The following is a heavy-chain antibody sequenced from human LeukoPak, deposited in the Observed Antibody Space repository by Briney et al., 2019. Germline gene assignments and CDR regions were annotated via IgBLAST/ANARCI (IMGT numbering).Heavy chain of an antibody. D-gene: IGHD3-10*01. CDR1: GYTFTGYY. V-gene: IGHV1-2*02. Sequence: ASVKVSCKASGYTFTGYYMHWVRQAPGQGLEWMGWINPNSGGTNYAQKFQGRVTMTRDTSISTAYMELRSLRSDDTAVYYCARVYTMVRGVIIRYFDYWGQGTLVTVSS. J-gene: IGHJ4*02. CDR2: INPNSGGT. CDR3: ARVYTMVRGVIIRYFDY.